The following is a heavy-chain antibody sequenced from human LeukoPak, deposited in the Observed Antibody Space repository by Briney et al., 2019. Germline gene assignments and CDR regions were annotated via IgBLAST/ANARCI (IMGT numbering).Heavy chain of an antibody. V-gene: IGHV3-9*01. CDR2: ISWNSGSI. Sequence: GRSLRLSCAASGFTFDDYAMHWVRQAPGKGLEWVSGISWNSGSIGYADSVKGRFTISRDNAKNSLYLQMNSLRAEDTALYYCARGYYYDSSDLVDAFDIWGQGTMVTVSS. CDR1: GFTFDDYA. D-gene: IGHD3-22*01. J-gene: IGHJ3*02. CDR3: ARGYYYDSSDLVDAFDI.